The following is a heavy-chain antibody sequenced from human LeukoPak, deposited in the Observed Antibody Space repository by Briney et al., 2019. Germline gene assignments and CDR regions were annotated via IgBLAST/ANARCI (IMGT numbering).Heavy chain of an antibody. Sequence: SETLSLTSTVSGVSISSFYWSWMPHPPGQELEWIGDIYYSGSTNYNPPLKSRVTISVGTSNHQSSLKLSSVTAADTAVYYCARAHVTMVREDYAFDIWGQGTMVTVSS. CDR3: ARAHVTMVREDYAFDI. D-gene: IGHD3-10*01. CDR1: GVSISSFY. J-gene: IGHJ3*02. CDR2: IYYSGST. V-gene: IGHV4-59*01.